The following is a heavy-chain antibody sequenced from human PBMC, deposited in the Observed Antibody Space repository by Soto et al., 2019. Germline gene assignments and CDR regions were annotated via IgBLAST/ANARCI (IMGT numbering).Heavy chain of an antibody. D-gene: IGHD6-13*01. CDR2: IYLGDSDP. CDR3: ARSIAAAGTGLFDY. V-gene: IGHV5-51*01. J-gene: IGHJ4*02. Sequence: GESLKISCKGSGYSFTSYWIGWVRQMPGKGLEWMGIIYLGDSDPRYSPPFQGQVPISADKSIATPYLHWSSLKASDTAMYSCARSIAAAGTGLFDYWGQGTLVTVSS. CDR1: GYSFTSYW.